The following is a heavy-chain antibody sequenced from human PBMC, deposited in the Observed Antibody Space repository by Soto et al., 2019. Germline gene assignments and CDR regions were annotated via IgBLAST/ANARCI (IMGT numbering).Heavy chain of an antibody. CDR2: IYSGGST. V-gene: IGHV3-53*05. J-gene: IGHJ6*02. CDR1: GFSVSSNY. CDR3: AKELHYDFWSGYPRPHYYGMDV. Sequence: GGSLRLSCAASGFSVSSNYMSWVRQAPGKGLEWLSVIYSGGSTYYAESVKGRFTISRDNSKNTLYLQMNSLRAEDTAVYYCAKELHYDFWSGYPRPHYYGMDVWGQGTTVTVSS. D-gene: IGHD3-3*01.